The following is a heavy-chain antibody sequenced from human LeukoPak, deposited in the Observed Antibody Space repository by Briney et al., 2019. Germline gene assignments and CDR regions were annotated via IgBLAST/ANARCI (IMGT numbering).Heavy chain of an antibody. D-gene: IGHD1-14*01. Sequence: GASVKVSCKASGYTFTSYYMHWLRQAPGQGLDWMGIINPSDGSTNYAQKFQARVTMTRDTSTSTVYMELSSLRSEDTAVYYCARDGEGTPDYWGQGTLVTVSS. CDR3: ARDGEGTPDY. V-gene: IGHV1-46*01. J-gene: IGHJ4*02. CDR1: GYTFTSYY. CDR2: INPSDGST.